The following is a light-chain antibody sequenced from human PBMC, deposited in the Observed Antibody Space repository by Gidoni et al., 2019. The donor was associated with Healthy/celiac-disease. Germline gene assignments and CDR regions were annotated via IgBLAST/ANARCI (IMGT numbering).Light chain of an antibody. CDR1: QSISSY. CDR3: QQSYSTPWT. V-gene: IGKV1-39*01. J-gene: IGKJ1*01. CDR2: AAS. Sequence: DIQMTQSPSSLSASVGDRVTITCRASQSISSYLNWYQQKPGKAPKLLIYAASSLQSGVPSRFSGSGSGTDFTLTISSLQPEDFATHYCQQSYSTPWTFGQETKVEIK.